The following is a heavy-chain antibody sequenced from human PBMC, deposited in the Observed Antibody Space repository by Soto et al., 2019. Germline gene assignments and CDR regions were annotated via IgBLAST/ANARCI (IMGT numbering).Heavy chain of an antibody. V-gene: IGHV4-39*01. Sequence: QLQLQESGPGLVKPSETLSLTCTVSGGSISISTYYWGWIRQPPGKGLEWIGSIYYSGSTYYNPSLKSRVTISVDTSKNQFSLKLSSMTAADTAVYYCARHATLRASRPPAPWGQGTLVTVSS. CDR1: GGSISISTYY. J-gene: IGHJ5*02. CDR2: IYYSGST. CDR3: ARHATLRASRPPAP.